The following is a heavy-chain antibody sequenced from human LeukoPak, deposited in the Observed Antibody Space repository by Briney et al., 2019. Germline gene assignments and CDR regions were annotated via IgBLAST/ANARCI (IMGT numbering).Heavy chain of an antibody. CDR2: FNPENGNT. CDR1: GYSFVGYG. CDR3: ARDRVGVAAAVWTD. Sequence: GASVKVSCKASGYSFVGYGITWVRQAPGQGLEWMGWFNPENGNTNYAQKVQGRVTMTADTSTSTSYMELRSLRSDDTAVYYCARDRVGVAAAVWTDWGQGTLVTVSS. D-gene: IGHD6-13*01. J-gene: IGHJ4*02. V-gene: IGHV1-18*01.